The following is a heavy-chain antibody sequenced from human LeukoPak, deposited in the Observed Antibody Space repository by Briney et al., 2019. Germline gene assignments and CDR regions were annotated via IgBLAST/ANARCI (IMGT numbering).Heavy chain of an antibody. CDR2: IYYSGST. CDR1: GGSISSYY. Sequence: SETLSLTCTVSGGSISSYYWSWIRQPPGKGLEWIGYIYYSGSTNYNPSLKSRVTISVDTSKNQFSLKLSSVTAADTAVYYCAREGGSGSRGWFDPWGQGTLVTVSS. J-gene: IGHJ5*02. V-gene: IGHV4-59*12. D-gene: IGHD1-26*01. CDR3: AREGGSGSRGWFDP.